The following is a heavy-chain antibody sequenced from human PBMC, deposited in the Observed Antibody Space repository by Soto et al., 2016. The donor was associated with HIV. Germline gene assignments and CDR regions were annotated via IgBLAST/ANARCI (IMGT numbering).Heavy chain of an antibody. CDR1: GFTFDDYG. V-gene: IGHV3-20*04. J-gene: IGHJ3*02. CDR3: ARDQKRGSGYRLGGAFDI. D-gene: IGHD3-22*01. Sequence: EVQLVESGGGVVRPGGSLRLSCAASGFTFDDYGMSWVRQAPGKGLEWVSGINWNGGSTGYADSVKGRFTISRDNAKNSLYLQMNSPRAEDTALYYCARDQKRGSGYRLGGAFDIWGQGTMVTVSS. CDR2: INWNGGST.